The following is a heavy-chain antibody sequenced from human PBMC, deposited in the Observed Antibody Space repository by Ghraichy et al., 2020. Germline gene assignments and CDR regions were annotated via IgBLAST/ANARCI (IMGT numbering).Heavy chain of an antibody. CDR3: AKVASSTAGWDSFDY. J-gene: IGHJ4*02. D-gene: IGHD6-25*01. V-gene: IGHV3-23*01. CDR1: GFSFSITA. CDR2: INGRGSYT. Sequence: GGSLSLSCDASGFSFSITAMTWVRQAPGKGLEWVSAINGRGSYTYYADSVKGRFTISRDNSKSTLFLQMNSLTAGDTAVYFCAKVASSTAGWDSFDYWGQGTLVTVSS.